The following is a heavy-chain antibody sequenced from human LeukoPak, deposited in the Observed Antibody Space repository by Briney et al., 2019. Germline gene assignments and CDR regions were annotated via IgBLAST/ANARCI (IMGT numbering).Heavy chain of an antibody. D-gene: IGHD3-22*01. CDR1: GFTFSIYA. J-gene: IGHJ4*02. CDR3: TRDQPAYYYDSSGYYGDY. CDR2: IRGKAYGGTT. V-gene: IGHV3-49*04. Sequence: GGSLRLSCAASGFTFSIYAMSWVRQAPGKGLEWVGFIRGKAYGGTTEYAASVKGRFTISRDDSKSIAYLQMNSLKTEDTAVYYCTRDQPAYYYDSSGYYGDYWGQGTLVTVSS.